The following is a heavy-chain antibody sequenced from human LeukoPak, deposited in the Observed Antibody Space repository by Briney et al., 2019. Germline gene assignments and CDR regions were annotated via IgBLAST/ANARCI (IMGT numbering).Heavy chain of an antibody. CDR3: ARGRTDCSGGSCYPNWFDP. J-gene: IGHJ5*02. V-gene: IGHV4-39*07. D-gene: IGHD2-15*01. CDR2: IYYSGST. Sequence: QTSETLSLTCNVSGGSIDSYYWGWIRQPPGKGLEWIGSIYYSGSTYYNPSLKSRVTISVDRSKNQFSLKLSSVTAADTAVYYCARGRTDCSGGSCYPNWFDPWGQGTLVTVSS. CDR1: GGSIDSYY.